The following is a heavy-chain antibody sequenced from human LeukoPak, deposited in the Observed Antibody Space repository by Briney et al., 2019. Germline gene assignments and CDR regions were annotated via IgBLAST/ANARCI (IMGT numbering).Heavy chain of an antibody. CDR1: GFTFSDYY. CDR2: ISGSSGYT. J-gene: IGHJ4*02. D-gene: IGHD5-24*01. V-gene: IGHV3-11*06. CDR3: ARSRDGYDLDY. Sequence: GSLRLSCAAPGFTFSDYYMSWTRQAPGKGLEWVSYISGSSGYTNYADSVRGRFTIPSDNAKNSLYLQVNSLRAEDTAVYYCARSRDGYDLDYWGQGILVTVSS.